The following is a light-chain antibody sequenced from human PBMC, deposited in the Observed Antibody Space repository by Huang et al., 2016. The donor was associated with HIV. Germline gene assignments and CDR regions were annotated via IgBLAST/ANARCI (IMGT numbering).Light chain of an antibody. V-gene: IGKV1-39*01. CDR1: QSINNH. CDR3: QQGYATPLT. J-gene: IGKJ4*01. CDR2: AAS. Sequence: DIQMTQSPSPLSASVGDRVTITCRASQSINNHLNWFQQKPGKGHKLLIYAASSLQSGVPSRFSGSGSGTVFNLAISPLQPEDFAIYYCQQGYATPLTFGGGTKVEIK.